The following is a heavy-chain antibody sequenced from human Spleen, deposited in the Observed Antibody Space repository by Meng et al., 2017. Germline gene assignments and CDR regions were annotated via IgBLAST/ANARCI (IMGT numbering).Heavy chain of an antibody. CDR3: ARQVADLDY. CDR2: INTNTGNP. Sequence: ASVKVSCKASGYTFTGYYLHWVRQAPGQGLEWMGWINTNTGNPTYAQGFTGRFVFSLDTSVSTAYLQISSLKAEDTAVYYCARQVADLDYWGQGTRVTVSS. V-gene: IGHV7-4-1*02. D-gene: IGHD6-19*01. J-gene: IGHJ4*02. CDR1: GYTFTGYY.